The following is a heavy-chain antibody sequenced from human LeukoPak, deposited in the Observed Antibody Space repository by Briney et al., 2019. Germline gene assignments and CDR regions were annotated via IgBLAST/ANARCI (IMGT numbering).Heavy chain of an antibody. CDR2: IMEDGSVQ. CDR3: AKDRVGGALEF. Sequence: GESLRLSCAASGFTFSKTWMSRVRQAPGKGLEWVACIMEDGSVQKYVDSVRGRFTISRDNARNSLYLQMNSLRVEDTAVYYCAKDRVGGALEFWGQGTLATVSS. CDR1: GFTFSKTW. V-gene: IGHV3-7*01. D-gene: IGHD2-21*01. J-gene: IGHJ4*02.